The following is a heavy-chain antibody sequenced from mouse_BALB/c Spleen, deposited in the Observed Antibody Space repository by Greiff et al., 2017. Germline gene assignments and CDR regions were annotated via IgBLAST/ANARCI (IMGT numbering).Heavy chain of an antibody. Sequence: VQLKQSGPELVKPGASVKISCKASGYTFTDYNMHWVKQSHGKSLEWIGYIYPYNGGTGYNQKFKSKATLTVDNSSSTAYMELRSLTSEDSAVYYCATMITTGVYWGQGTTLTVSS. CDR1: GYTFTDYN. CDR2: IYPYNGGT. D-gene: IGHD2-4*01. J-gene: IGHJ2*01. CDR3: ATMITTGVY. V-gene: IGHV1S29*02.